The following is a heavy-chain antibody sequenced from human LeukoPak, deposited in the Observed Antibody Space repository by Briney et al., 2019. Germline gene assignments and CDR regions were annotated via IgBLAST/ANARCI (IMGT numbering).Heavy chain of an antibody. J-gene: IGHJ6*02. Sequence: QSGGSLRLSCAASGFIFSSYSMSWVRQAPGMGLEWLSVITGSGGNTYYADSVKGRFTISKDNSKNTVCLQMSSLRVDDTAVYYCAKAASSSWPSYYYGMDVWGQGTTVTVSS. CDR3: AKAASSSWPSYYYGMDV. D-gene: IGHD6-13*01. CDR2: ITGSGGNT. V-gene: IGHV3-23*01. CDR1: GFIFSSYS.